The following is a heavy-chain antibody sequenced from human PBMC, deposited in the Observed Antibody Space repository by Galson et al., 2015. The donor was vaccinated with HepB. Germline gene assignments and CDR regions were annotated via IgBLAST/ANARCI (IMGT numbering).Heavy chain of an antibody. CDR1: GFTFSSYW. Sequence: SLRLSCAASGFTFSSYWMSWVRQAPGKGLEWVANIKQDGSEKYYVDSVKGRFTISRDNAKNSLYLQMNSLRAEDTAVYYCARTGSGTYYYYYGMDVWGQGTTVTVSS. CDR3: ARTGSGTYYYYYGMDV. CDR2: IKQDGSEK. J-gene: IGHJ6*02. D-gene: IGHD3-10*01. V-gene: IGHV3-7*03.